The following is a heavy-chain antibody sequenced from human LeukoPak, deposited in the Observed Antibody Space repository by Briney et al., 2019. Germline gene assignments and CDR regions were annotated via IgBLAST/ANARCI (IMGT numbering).Heavy chain of an antibody. CDR1: GFTFNDYF. CDR3: ARDPGNHFDY. CDR2: FGSRERFR. Sequence: GGSLRLSCAASGFTFNDYFFAWVRQAPGRGLEWVASFGSRERFRTYADSVQGRFIISIDTTTNTVFLQMNNLRVEDTALYYCARDPGNHFDYWGQGSLVTVTS. J-gene: IGHJ4*02. V-gene: IGHV3-21*01.